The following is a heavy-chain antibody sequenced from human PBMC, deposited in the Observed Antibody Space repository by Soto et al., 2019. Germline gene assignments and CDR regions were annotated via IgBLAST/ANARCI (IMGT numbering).Heavy chain of an antibody. V-gene: IGHV3-74*01. CDR3: ARGGLGTYLLDY. D-gene: IGHD3-10*01. CDR1: GFTFNSHW. J-gene: IGHJ4*02. CDR2: IKGDEGST. Sequence: EVQLVESGGGLVQPGGSLRLSCAASGFTFNSHWMHWVRQAPGKGLVWVSRIKGDEGSTSYADSVKGRFTISRDNAKNTLYLQMNSLRAEETAVYYCARGGLGTYLLDYWGQGALATVSS.